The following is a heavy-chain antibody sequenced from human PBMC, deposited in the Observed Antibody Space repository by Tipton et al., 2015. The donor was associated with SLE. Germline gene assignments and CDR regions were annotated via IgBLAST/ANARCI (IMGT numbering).Heavy chain of an antibody. CDR1: GGSISSHY. Sequence: LRLSCTVSGGSISSHYWSWIRQPPGKGLEWIGYIYYSGSTNYNPSLKSRVTISVDTSKNQFSLKLSSVTAADTAVYYCASEGPRSYWYFDLWGRGTLVTVSS. CDR2: IYYSGST. CDR3: ASEGPRSYWYFDL. D-gene: IGHD1-14*01. V-gene: IGHV4-59*11. J-gene: IGHJ2*01.